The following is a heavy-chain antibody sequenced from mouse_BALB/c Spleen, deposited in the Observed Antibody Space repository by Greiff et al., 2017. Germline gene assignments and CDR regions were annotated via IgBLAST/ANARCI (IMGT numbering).Heavy chain of an antibody. V-gene: IGHV5-15*02. Sequence: EVQRVESGGGLVQPGGSRKLSCAASGFTFSDYGMAWVRQAPGKGPVWVAFISNLAYSIYYADTVTGRFTISRENAKNTLYLEMSSLRSEDTAMYYCARRPKFGYDGYYAMDYWGQGTSVTVSS. CDR2: ISNLAYSI. CDR1: GFTFSDYG. D-gene: IGHD2-3*01. CDR3: ARRPKFGYDGYYAMDY. J-gene: IGHJ4*01.